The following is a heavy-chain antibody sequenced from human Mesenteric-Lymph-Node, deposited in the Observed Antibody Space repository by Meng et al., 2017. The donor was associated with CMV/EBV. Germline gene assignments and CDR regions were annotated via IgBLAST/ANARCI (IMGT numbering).Heavy chain of an antibody. CDR2: INHSGST. CDR3: ARGEDDFWSGYYS. Sequence: SETLSLTCAVYGGSFSGYYWSWIRQPPGKGLEWIGEINHSGSTNYNPSLKSRVTISVDTSKNQFSLKLSSVTAADTAVYYCARGEDDFWSGYYSWGQGTLVTVSS. D-gene: IGHD3-3*01. CDR1: GGSFSGYY. J-gene: IGHJ5*02. V-gene: IGHV4-34*01.